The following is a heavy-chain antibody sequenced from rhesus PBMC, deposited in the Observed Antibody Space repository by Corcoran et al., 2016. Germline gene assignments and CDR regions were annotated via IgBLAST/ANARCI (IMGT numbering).Heavy chain of an antibody. Sequence: QLQLQESGPGLVKPSETLSVTCAVSGGSISSSYWSWIRQAPGKGLEWIGYIYDSVSSPNYNPSLKSRVTLSVDTSKNQLSLKLSSVTAADTAVYYCASYSGSWNGNYFDYWGQGVLVTVSS. CDR3: ASYSGSWNGNYFDY. J-gene: IGHJ4*01. D-gene: IGHD6-25*01. CDR2: IYDSVSSP. CDR1: GGSISSSY. V-gene: IGHV4-169*02.